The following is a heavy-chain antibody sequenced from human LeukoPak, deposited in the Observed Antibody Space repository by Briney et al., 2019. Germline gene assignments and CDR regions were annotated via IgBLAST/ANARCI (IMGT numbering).Heavy chain of an antibody. CDR3: ARDGPCPYYDSTCGQPLYYGMDV. CDR2: ISAYNGNT. V-gene: IGHV1-18*01. CDR1: GYTFTSYG. Sequence: EASVKVSCKASGYTFTSYGISWVRQAPGQGLEWMGWISAYNGNTNYAQKLQGRVTMTTDTSTSTAYMELSSLRSEDTAVYYCARDGPCPYYDSTCGQPLYYGMDVWGQGTTVTVSS. J-gene: IGHJ6*02. D-gene: IGHD3-22*01.